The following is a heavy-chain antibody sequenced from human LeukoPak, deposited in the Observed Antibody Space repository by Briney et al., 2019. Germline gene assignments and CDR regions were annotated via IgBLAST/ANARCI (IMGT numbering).Heavy chain of an antibody. V-gene: IGHV4-59*12. CDR1: GDSISSYY. Sequence: PSETLSLTCTVSGDSISSYYWSWIRQPPGKGLEWIGFIYYSGSTNYNPSLRSRVTISVDTSKNQFSLKLSSVTAADTAVYYCARVEPGSYYNPFDYWGQGTLVTVSS. CDR2: IYYSGST. D-gene: IGHD3-10*01. J-gene: IGHJ4*02. CDR3: ARVEPGSYYNPFDY.